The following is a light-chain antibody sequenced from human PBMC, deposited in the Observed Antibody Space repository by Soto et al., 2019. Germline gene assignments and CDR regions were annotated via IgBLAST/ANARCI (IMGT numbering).Light chain of an antibody. CDR1: QSVSSF. J-gene: IGKJ1*01. CDR3: QHYGSSPNT. CDR2: GAS. V-gene: IGKV3-20*01. Sequence: ESVLTQSPGTLSLSPGERATLSCRASQSVSSFLAWYQKKPGQAPRLLIYGASSRATGIPDRFSGSGSGTDFTLTISRLEPEDFAVYYCQHYGSSPNTFGQGTKVEIK.